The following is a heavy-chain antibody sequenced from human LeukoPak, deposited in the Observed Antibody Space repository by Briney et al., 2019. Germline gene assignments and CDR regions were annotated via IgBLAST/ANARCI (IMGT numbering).Heavy chain of an antibody. CDR2: IYYSGST. D-gene: IGHD3-22*01. J-gene: IGHJ4*02. CDR3: ARGNRHYYDGSGYYYGALFDY. V-gene: IGHV4-31*03. Sequence: SQTLSLTCTVSGGSISSGGYYWSWIRQHPGKVLEWIGYIYYSGSTYYNPSLKSRVTISVDTSKNQFSLKLSSVTAADTAVYYCARGNRHYYDGSGYYYGALFDYWGQGTLVTVSS. CDR1: GGSISSGGYY.